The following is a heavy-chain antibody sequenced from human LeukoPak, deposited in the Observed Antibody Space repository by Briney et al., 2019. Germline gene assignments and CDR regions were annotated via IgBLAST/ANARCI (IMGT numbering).Heavy chain of an antibody. V-gene: IGHV3-7*01. Sequence: GGSLRLSCAASGFTFSSYWMSWVRQAPGKGLEWVANIKQDGSEKYYADSVKGRFTISRDNSKNTLYLQMNSLRAEDTAVYYCAKSGYYDSTKQGFQHWGQGTLVTVSS. CDR1: GFTFSSYW. CDR2: IKQDGSEK. D-gene: IGHD3-22*01. CDR3: AKSGYYDSTKQGFQH. J-gene: IGHJ1*01.